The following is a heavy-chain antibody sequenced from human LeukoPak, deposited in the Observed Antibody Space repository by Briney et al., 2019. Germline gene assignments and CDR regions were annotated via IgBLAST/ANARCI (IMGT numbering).Heavy chain of an antibody. V-gene: IGHV4-30-2*01. CDR3: ARHTIFGVVILGEFDY. D-gene: IGHD3-3*01. Sequence: SETLSLTCAVSGGSISSGGYSWSWIRQPPGKGLEWIGYIYHSGSTYYNPSLKSRVTISVDRSKNQFSLKLSSVTAADTAVYYCARHTIFGVVILGEFDYWGQGTLVTVSS. J-gene: IGHJ4*02. CDR1: GGSISSGGYS. CDR2: IYHSGST.